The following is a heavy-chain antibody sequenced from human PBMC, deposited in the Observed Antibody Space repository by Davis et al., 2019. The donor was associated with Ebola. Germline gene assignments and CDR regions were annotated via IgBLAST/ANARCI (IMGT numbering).Heavy chain of an antibody. CDR3: ARAATVTRYFDY. CDR1: GYTFTSYA. Sequence: ASVKVSCKASGYTFTSYAMHWVRQAPGQRLEWMGWINAGNGNTKYSQKFQGRVTITRDTSASTAYMELSSLRSEDTAVYYCARAATVTRYFDYWGQGTLVTVSS. V-gene: IGHV1-3*01. D-gene: IGHD4-17*01. CDR2: INAGNGNT. J-gene: IGHJ4*02.